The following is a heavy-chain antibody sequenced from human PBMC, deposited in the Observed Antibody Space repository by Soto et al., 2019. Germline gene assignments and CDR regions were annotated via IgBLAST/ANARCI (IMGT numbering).Heavy chain of an antibody. CDR3: ARDLVIGYCISTSCPTGY. CDR2: ISGSSGTK. V-gene: IGHV3-48*01. CDR1: GFTFSSYW. Sequence: GGSLRLSCAASGFTFSSYWMSWVRQAPGKGLEWVSYISGSSGTKYYADSVKGRFTISRDNAKNSLYLQMNSLRAEDTAVYYCARDLVIGYCISTSCPTGYWGQGTLVTVSS. D-gene: IGHD2-2*01. J-gene: IGHJ4*02.